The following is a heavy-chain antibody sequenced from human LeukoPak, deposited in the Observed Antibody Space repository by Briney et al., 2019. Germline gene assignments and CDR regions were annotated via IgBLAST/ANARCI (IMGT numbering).Heavy chain of an antibody. J-gene: IGHJ4*02. CDR2: IYYSGST. V-gene: IGHV4-39*06. D-gene: IGHD3-3*01. CDR1: GGSISSGSYY. CDR3: ARDKTFEVVNYFNY. Sequence: SETLSLTCTVSGGSISSGSYYWGWIRQPPGKGLEWIGSIYYSGSTYYNPSLKSRITISLDTSKNQFPLKLSSVTAADTAVYYCARDKTFEVVNYFNYWGRGTLVTVSS.